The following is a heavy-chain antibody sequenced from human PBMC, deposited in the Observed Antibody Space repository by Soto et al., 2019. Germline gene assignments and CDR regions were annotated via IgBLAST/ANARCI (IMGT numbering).Heavy chain of an antibody. J-gene: IGHJ4*02. CDR2: INPNSGGT. CDR1: GYTFTGYY. D-gene: IGHD4-17*01. CDR3: ARVVGVDYGDYVGYFDY. V-gene: IGHV1-2*02. Sequence: GASVKVSFKASGYTFTGYYMHWVRQAPGQGLEWMGWINPNSGGTNYAQKFQGRVTMTRDTSISTAYMELSRLRSDDTAVYYCARVVGVDYGDYVGYFDYWGQGTLVTVSS.